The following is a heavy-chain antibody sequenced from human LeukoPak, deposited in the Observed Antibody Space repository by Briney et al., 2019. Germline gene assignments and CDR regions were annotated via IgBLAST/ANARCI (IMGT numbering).Heavy chain of an antibody. Sequence: PSETLSLTCAVYGGSFSGYYWSWIRQPPGKGLEWTGEINHSGSTNYNPSLKSRVTISVDTSKNQFSLKLSSVTAADTAVYYCARGAADWDIVVVPAAMLDYWGQGTLVTVSS. CDR2: INHSGST. D-gene: IGHD2-2*01. V-gene: IGHV4-34*01. CDR1: GGSFSGYY. CDR3: ARGAADWDIVVVPAAMLDY. J-gene: IGHJ4*02.